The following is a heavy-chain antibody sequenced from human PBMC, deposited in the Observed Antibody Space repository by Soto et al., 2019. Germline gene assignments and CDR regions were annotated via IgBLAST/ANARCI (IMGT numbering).Heavy chain of an antibody. D-gene: IGHD1-1*01. J-gene: IGHJ5*02. CDR1: GASISGFY. V-gene: IGHV4-4*07. Sequence: SESLSLSCTVSGASISGFYWSWIRKSAGKGLEWIGRIYATGTTDYNPSLKSRVMMSVDTSKKQFSLKLRSVTAADTAVYYCVRDGTKTLRDWFDPWGQGISVTVS. CDR2: IYATGTT. CDR3: VRDGTKTLRDWFDP.